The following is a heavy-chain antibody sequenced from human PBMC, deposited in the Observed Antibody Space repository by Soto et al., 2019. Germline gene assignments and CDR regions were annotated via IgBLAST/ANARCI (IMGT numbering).Heavy chain of an antibody. CDR1: GGSISSGGYY. J-gene: IGHJ3*02. CDR3: ARAGSDFWSGYSHADAFDI. Sequence: SETLSLTCTVSGGSISSGGYYWSWIRQHPGKGLEWIGYIYYSGSTYYNPSLKSRVTISVDTSKNQFSLKLSSVTAADTAVYYCARAGSDFWSGYSHADAFDIWGQGTMVTVSS. D-gene: IGHD3-3*01. V-gene: IGHV4-31*03. CDR2: IYYSGST.